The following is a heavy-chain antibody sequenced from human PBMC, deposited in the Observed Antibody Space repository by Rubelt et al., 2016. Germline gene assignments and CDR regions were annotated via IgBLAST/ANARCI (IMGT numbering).Heavy chain of an antibody. CDR2: ISSSGSYI. Sequence: PGGSLRLSCAASGFTFSSYSMNWVRQAPGKGLEWVSSISSSGSYIYYADSVEGRFTISRDNAKNSLYLQMNSLRAEDTAVYYCAKVGLLGSSGYYLRYHYYFDYWGQGTLVTVSS. J-gene: IGHJ4*02. D-gene: IGHD3-22*01. CDR3: AKVGLLGSSGYYLRYHYYFDY. CDR1: GFTFSSYS. V-gene: IGHV3-21*01.